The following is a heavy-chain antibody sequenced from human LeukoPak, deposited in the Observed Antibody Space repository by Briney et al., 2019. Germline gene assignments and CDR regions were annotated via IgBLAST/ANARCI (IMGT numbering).Heavy chain of an antibody. V-gene: IGHV3-30*02. J-gene: IGHJ4*02. Sequence: PGGSLRLSCAASGFTFSSYGMHWVRQAPGKGLEWVAFIRYDGSNKYYADSVKGRFTISRDNSKNTLYLQMNRLRAEDTAVYYCAKDGGEGAVARYYFDYWGQGTLVTVSS. CDR2: IRYDGSNK. D-gene: IGHD6-19*01. CDR1: GFTFSSYG. CDR3: AKDGGEGAVARYYFDY.